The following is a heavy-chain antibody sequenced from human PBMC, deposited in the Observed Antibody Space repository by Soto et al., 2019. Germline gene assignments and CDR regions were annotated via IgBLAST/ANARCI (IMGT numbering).Heavy chain of an antibody. D-gene: IGHD3-10*01. CDR2: IWHDGKNK. Sequence: GGSLRLSCAASGFTFSSHGMHWVRQAPGKGLEWVAVIWHDGKNKYYADSVKGRFTISRDNSKSTLDLQMSSLRVEDTAVYYCARDKGSDAPIDMWGQGTMVTVSS. CDR3: ARDKGSDAPIDM. CDR1: GFTFSSHG. J-gene: IGHJ3*02. V-gene: IGHV3-33*01.